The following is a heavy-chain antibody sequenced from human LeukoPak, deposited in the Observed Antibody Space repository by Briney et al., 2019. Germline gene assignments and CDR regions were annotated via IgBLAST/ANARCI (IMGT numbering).Heavy chain of an antibody. J-gene: IGHJ5*02. CDR2: IHYSGST. Sequence: SETLSLTCTVSGGSISSYYWSWIRQPPGKGLEWIGYIHYSGSTNYNPSLKSRVTISVDTSKNQFSLKLSSVTAADTAVYYCARLVADTATSRWFDPWGQGTLVTVSS. D-gene: IGHD5-18*01. CDR1: GGSISSYY. V-gene: IGHV4-59*08. CDR3: ARLVADTATSRWFDP.